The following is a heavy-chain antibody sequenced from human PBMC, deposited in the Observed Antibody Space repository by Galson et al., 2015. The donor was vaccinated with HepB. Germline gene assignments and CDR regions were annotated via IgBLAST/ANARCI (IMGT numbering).Heavy chain of an antibody. Sequence: CAISGDSVSSNSAAWNWIRQSPSRGLEWLGRTYYRSKWYNDYAVSVKSRITINPDTSKNQFSLQLNSVTPEDTAVYYCARESGYCTNGVCYTFYYYYGMDVWGQGTTVTVSS. J-gene: IGHJ6*02. D-gene: IGHD2-8*01. CDR1: GDSVSSNSAA. CDR2: TYYRSKWYN. CDR3: ARESGYCTNGVCYTFYYYYGMDV. V-gene: IGHV6-1*01.